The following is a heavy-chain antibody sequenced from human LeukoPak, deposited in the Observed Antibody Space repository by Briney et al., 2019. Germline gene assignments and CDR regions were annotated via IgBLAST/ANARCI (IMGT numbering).Heavy chain of an antibody. V-gene: IGHV3-66*01. CDR3: AKVFREWGYSSGWYERGLDY. CDR2: LYSDGTT. Sequence: GGSLRLSCAASGFPVSNNYMSWVRQAPGRGLEWVSVLYSDGTTSYADSVNGRFTISRDNSKNTLYLQMNSLRAEDTAVYYCAKVFREWGYSSGWYERGLDYWGQGTLVTVSS. J-gene: IGHJ4*02. CDR1: GFPVSNNY. D-gene: IGHD6-19*01.